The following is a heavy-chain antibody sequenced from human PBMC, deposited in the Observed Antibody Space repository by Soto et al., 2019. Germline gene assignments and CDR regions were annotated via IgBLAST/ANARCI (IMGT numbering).Heavy chain of an antibody. D-gene: IGHD3-9*01. CDR2: IYWDDDK. CDR3: AHRFDWYYFDS. Sequence: QITLKESGPTLVKPTQTLTLTCTFSGFSLSTSEVGVGWIRQPPGKALEWLALIYWDDDKRYSPSLKSRLTITKDTSKNPVVLTMTNMDPVDTATYYCAHRFDWYYFDSWGQGTLVTVSS. CDR1: GFSLSTSEVG. J-gene: IGHJ4*02. V-gene: IGHV2-5*02.